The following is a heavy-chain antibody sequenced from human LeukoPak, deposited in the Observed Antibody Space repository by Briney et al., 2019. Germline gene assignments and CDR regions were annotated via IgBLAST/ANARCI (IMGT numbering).Heavy chain of an antibody. J-gene: IGHJ4*02. V-gene: IGHV1-24*01. CDR1: GYTLTELS. CDR2: FDPEDGET. D-gene: IGHD3-22*01. Sequence: ASVKVSCKVSGYTLTELSMHWVRQAPGKGREWMGGFDPEDGETIYAQKFQGRVTMTEDTSTDTAYMELSSLRSEDTAVYYCATYTRDSSGYSPTDYWGQGTLVTVSS. CDR3: ATYTRDSSGYSPTDY.